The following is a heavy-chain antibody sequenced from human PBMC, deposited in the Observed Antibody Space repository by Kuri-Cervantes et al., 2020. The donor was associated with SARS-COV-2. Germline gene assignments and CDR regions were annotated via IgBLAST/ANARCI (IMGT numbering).Heavy chain of an antibody. Sequence: SVKVSCKASGDTLNTDAISWVRQAPGQGLEWMGGIIPIFGTANYAQKFQGRVTITADKSTSTAYMELSSLRSEDTAVYYCASPRRNYYDSSGYYFWGFDYWGQGTLVTVSS. CDR3: ASPRRNYYDSSGYYFWGFDY. J-gene: IGHJ4*02. CDR1: GDTLNTDA. CDR2: IIPIFGTA. D-gene: IGHD3-22*01. V-gene: IGHV1-69*06.